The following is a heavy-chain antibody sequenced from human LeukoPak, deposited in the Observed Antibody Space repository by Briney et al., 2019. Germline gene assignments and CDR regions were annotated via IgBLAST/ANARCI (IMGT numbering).Heavy chain of an antibody. CDR1: GFTFNDYA. J-gene: IGHJ4*02. V-gene: IGHV3-23*01. CDR2: ISDTGGST. D-gene: IGHD1-26*01. CDR3: AKNQWELTD. Sequence: GGSLRLSCAASGFTFNDYAVSWVRRAPGRGLEWVSGISDTGGSTYYADTVKGRFTISRDNSKNTLFLQMNSLRAEDTAVYSCAKNQWELTDWGQGTLVTVSS.